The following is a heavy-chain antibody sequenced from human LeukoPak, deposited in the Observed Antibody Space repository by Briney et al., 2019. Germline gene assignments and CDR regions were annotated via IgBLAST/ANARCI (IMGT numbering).Heavy chain of an antibody. CDR1: GFTFTSYA. V-gene: IGHV3-23*01. J-gene: IGHJ4*02. Sequence: GGSLRLSCAVSGFTFTSYAMSWVRQAPGKGLEWVSAISGSGVTTYYADSVKGRFTISRDNAKNSLYLQMNSLRAEDTAVYYCATSRFYLESWGQGTLVTVSS. CDR3: ATSRFYLES. CDR2: ISGSGVTT.